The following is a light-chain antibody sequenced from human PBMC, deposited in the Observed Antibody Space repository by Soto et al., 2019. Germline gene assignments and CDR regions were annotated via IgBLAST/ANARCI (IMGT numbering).Light chain of an antibody. J-gene: IGKJ5*01. CDR3: QHRGN. V-gene: IGKV1-9*01. CDR1: QGITNY. CDR2: AAS. Sequence: IQLTQSPSSLSASMGDRVTITCRASQGITNYLAWYQQKPGRAPKLLIYAASTLHYGVPSRFSGSGSGTDFTLSISGLQPEDFATYYCQHRGNFGQGTRLEIK.